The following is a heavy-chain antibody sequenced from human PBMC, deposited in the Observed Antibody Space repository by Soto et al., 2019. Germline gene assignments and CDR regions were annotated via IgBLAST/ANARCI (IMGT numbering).Heavy chain of an antibody. Sequence: EVPLVESGGGLVQPGESLRLSCAASGFTVSNYHMTWVRQAPGKGLEWVSAVYADGATSHADTVKDRFTVSRDNSRNTLNLKMRGLGAEDTAVYYCARSGGGLDYWGQGTLVTVSS. J-gene: IGHJ4*02. CDR2: VYADGAT. V-gene: IGHV3-66*01. D-gene: IGHD3-10*01. CDR1: GFTVSNYH. CDR3: ARSGGGLDY.